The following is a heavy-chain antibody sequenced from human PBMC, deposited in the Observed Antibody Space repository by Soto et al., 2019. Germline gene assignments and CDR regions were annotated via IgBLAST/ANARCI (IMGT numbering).Heavy chain of an antibody. CDR1: GYTFTECD. Sequence: ASVKVSCKTSGYTFTECDINWVRQAPGQGLEWMGWMNTNTGNTGYAQKFQGHVTISVDKSISTAYLQWSSLRASDTALYYCTSLAWSGSQAFWGQGALVTVSS. V-gene: IGHV1-8*01. D-gene: IGHD3-3*01. CDR2: MNTNTGNT. CDR3: TSLAWSGSQAF. J-gene: IGHJ4*02.